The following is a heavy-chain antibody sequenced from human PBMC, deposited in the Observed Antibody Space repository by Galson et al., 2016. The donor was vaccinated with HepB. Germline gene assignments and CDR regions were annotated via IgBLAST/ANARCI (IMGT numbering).Heavy chain of an antibody. D-gene: IGHD4-17*01. J-gene: IGHJ6*04. V-gene: IGHV3-13*01. CDR2: IGTAPGDT. Sequence: SLRLSCAASGFSFSLYDMHWVRQVTGKGLEWVSAIGTAPGDTNYLDSVKGRFTISRDNADNSLYLQMNSLRPGDTAVYYCARGKSLWTTPCNYGLDVWGKETILSDSS. CDR1: GFSFSLYD. CDR3: ARGKSLWTTPCNYGLDV.